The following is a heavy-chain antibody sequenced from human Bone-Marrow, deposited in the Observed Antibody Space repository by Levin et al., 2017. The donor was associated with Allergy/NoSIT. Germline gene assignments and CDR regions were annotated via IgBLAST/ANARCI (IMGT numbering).Heavy chain of an antibody. Sequence: GGSLRLSCVGNEFTFSDYAMSWVRQAPGKGLEWLSVISGSGDNTYYADSAKGRFVISRDNSKNTVFVQLNSLRVEDTAVYYCARDEEEEKYEDPTFHYWGRGTLVTVSS. J-gene: IGHJ4*02. V-gene: IGHV3-23*01. D-gene: IGHD1-26*01. CDR2: ISGSGDNT. CDR3: ARDEEEEKYEDPTFHY. CDR1: EFTFSDYA.